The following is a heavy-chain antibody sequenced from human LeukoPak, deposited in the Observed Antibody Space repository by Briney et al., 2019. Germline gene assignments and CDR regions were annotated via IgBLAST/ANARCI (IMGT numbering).Heavy chain of an antibody. D-gene: IGHD3-22*01. CDR2: INPNSGGT. CDR1: GYTFTGYY. Sequence: ASVKVSCKASGYTFTGYYMHWVRQAPGQGLELMGRINPNSGGTNYAQKFQGRVTMTRDTSISTAYMELSRLRSDDTAVYYCARKYYCDSSGYYHYDYWGQGTLVTVSS. V-gene: IGHV1-2*06. J-gene: IGHJ4*02. CDR3: ARKYYCDSSGYYHYDY.